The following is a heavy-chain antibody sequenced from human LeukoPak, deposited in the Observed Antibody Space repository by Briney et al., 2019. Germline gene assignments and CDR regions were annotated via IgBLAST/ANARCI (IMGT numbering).Heavy chain of an antibody. Sequence: SETLSLTCTVAGASISSGSYYWSWIRQPAGKGLEWIGRIYTSGSTNYNPSLKSRVTISVDTSKNQFSLKLSSVTAADTAVYYCARRRGGVAIGFDPWGQGTLVTVSS. D-gene: IGHD3-3*01. CDR1: GASISSGSYY. J-gene: IGHJ5*02. CDR3: ARRRGGVAIGFDP. V-gene: IGHV4-61*02. CDR2: IYTSGST.